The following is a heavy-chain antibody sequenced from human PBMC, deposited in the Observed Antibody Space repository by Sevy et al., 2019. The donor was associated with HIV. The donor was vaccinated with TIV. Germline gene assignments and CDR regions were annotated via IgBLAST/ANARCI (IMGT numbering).Heavy chain of an antibody. D-gene: IGHD3-3*01. J-gene: IGHJ5*02. V-gene: IGHV4-34*01. CDR1: GGSFSGYY. CDR2: INHSGST. CDR3: ARGYPPVFPIFTPINWFDP. Sequence: SETLSLTCAVYGGSFSGYYWSWIRQPPGKGLEWIGEINHSGSTNYNPSLKSRVTISVDTSKNQFSLKLSSVTAADTAVYYCARGYPPVFPIFTPINWFDPWGQGTLVTVSS.